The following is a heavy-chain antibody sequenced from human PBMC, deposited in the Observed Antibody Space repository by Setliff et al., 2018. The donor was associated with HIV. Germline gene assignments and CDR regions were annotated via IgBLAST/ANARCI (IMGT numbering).Heavy chain of an antibody. V-gene: IGHV4-59*03. CDR2: IYSTGST. CDR3: AKGAGFYGDYTFDY. CDR1: GGSFGGYY. J-gene: IGHJ4*02. D-gene: IGHD4-17*01. Sequence: PSETLSLTCVVYGGSFGGYYWSWIRQPPGRELEWIGYIYSTGSTNYNPSLQSRVSISMDASKNKFSLKVTSVTSADTAVYYCAKGAGFYGDYTFDYWGQGHLVTVSS.